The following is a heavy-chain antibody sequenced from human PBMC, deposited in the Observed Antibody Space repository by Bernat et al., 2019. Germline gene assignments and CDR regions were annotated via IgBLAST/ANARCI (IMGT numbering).Heavy chain of an antibody. CDR2: IYYSGST. Sequence: QLQLQESGPGLVKPSETLSLTCTVPGGSISSSSYYWGWIRQPPGRGLEWIGSIYYSGSTYYNPSLKSRVTISVDTSKTQFARKLGSVTAADTAGYYWARQRPVTSPFDYWGQGTLVTVSS. CDR3: ARQRPVTSPFDY. CDR1: GGSISSSSYY. V-gene: IGHV4-39*01. D-gene: IGHD4-11*01. J-gene: IGHJ4*02.